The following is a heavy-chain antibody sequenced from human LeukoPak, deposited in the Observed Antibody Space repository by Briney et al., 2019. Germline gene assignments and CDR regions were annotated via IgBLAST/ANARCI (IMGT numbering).Heavy chain of an antibody. Sequence: ASVTVSCTASGYTFTSYYMHWVRQAPGQGLEWMGIINPSGGSTSYAQKFQGRVTMTRDTSISTAYMELSRLRSDDTAVYYCARQDCSGGSCYLPPNYYYYGMDVWGQGTTVTVSS. CDR1: GYTFTSYY. CDR2: INPSGGST. V-gene: IGHV1-46*01. CDR3: ARQDCSGGSCYLPPNYYYYGMDV. J-gene: IGHJ6*02. D-gene: IGHD2-15*01.